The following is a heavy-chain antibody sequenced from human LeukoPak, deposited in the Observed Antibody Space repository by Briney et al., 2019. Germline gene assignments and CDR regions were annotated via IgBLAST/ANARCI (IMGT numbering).Heavy chain of an antibody. CDR2: INTDGRST. CDR1: GFTFSRYW. J-gene: IGHJ6*02. D-gene: IGHD6-13*01. V-gene: IGHV3-74*01. Sequence: GGSLRLSCAASGFTFSRYWMHWVRQAPGKGLVWVTRINTDGRSTSYADSVKGRFTISRDNAKNTLYLQMNSLRAEDTALYYCARDSFEAGIYYGMDVWGQGTTVTVSS. CDR3: ARDSFEAGIYYGMDV.